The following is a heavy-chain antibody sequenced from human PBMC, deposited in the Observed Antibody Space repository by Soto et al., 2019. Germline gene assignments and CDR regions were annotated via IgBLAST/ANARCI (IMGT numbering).Heavy chain of an antibody. CDR3: AKGNYNYGDALDI. V-gene: IGHV3-23*01. CDR2: ISGSGGSI. Sequence: EVQLLESGGGLVQPGGSLRLSCAASGFTFSNHAMSWVRQAPRKGLEWVSAISGSGGSIFYADSVKGQFTISRDNSKNTLFLQMNSLRAEDTAVYFCAKGNYNYGDALDIWGQGTMDTVSS. CDR1: GFTFSNHA. J-gene: IGHJ3*02. D-gene: IGHD4-17*01.